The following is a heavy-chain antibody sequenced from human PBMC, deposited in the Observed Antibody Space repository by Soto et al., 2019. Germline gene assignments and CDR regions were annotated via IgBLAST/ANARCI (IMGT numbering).Heavy chain of an antibody. J-gene: IGHJ3*01. CDR3: ARAVVAAIWDL. Sequence: GGSLRLSCAASGFTFNNYAMGWVRKTTGKGLEWVSDIKQEGRDKYYADPVKGRFTISRDNAKNSLYLQMNSLRAEDTAVYYCARAVVAAIWDLWGQGTMVTVSS. V-gene: IGHV3-7*01. CDR2: IKQEGRDK. CDR1: GFTFNNYA. D-gene: IGHD2-15*01.